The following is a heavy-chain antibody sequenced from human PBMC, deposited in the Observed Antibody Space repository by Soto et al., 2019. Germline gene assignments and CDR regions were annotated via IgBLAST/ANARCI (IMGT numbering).Heavy chain of an antibody. CDR3: ARVRRWGYEYGDYGDS. J-gene: IGHJ4*02. D-gene: IGHD4-17*01. V-gene: IGHV3-20*03. Sequence: TGYADSVKGRFTISRDNAKNSLYLQMNGLRAEDTAFYYCARVRRWGYEYGDYGDSWGQGTLVTVSS. CDR2: T.